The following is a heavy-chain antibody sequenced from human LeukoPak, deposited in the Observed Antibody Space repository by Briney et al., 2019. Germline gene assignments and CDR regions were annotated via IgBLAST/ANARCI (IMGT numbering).Heavy chain of an antibody. D-gene: IGHD6-19*01. V-gene: IGHV3-23*01. J-gene: IGHJ4*02. CDR3: VKAASGGWYDTNFDY. CDR2: ITGNSVNT. CDR1: GFTFSIHA. Sequence: GGSLRLSCAASGFTFSIHAMNWVRQAPGKGLEWVSVITGNSVNTFYADSVKGRFTISRDNSKNTLYMYMNSLRAEDAAVYYCVKAASGGWYDTNFDYRGQGTLVTVSS.